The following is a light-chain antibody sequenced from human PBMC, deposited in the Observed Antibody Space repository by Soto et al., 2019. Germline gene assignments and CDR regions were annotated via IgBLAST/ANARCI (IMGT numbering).Light chain of an antibody. CDR1: SSDVGGYNY. Sequence: QSALTQPASVSGSPGQSIAISCTGTSSDVGGYNYVSWYQQHPGKAPKLMIYDVSNRPSGVSNRFSGSKSDNTASLTISGLHAEDEADYYCSSYTSSSTRVFGGGTKLTVL. V-gene: IGLV2-14*01. CDR3: SSYTSSSTRV. CDR2: DVS. J-gene: IGLJ3*02.